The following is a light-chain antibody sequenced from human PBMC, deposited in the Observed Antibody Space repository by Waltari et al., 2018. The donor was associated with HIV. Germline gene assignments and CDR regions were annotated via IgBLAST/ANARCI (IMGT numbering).Light chain of an antibody. V-gene: IGKV4-1*01. CDR1: QSVFSSAGYKNY. CDR3: QQYYSTPMYT. J-gene: IGKJ2*01. CDR2: WAS. Sequence: DIVMTQSPDSLAVSLGERATIHCKSSQSVFSSAGYKNYLAWYQQKPGQPPKWLIYWASTRESGLPDRFSGSGSGTDFTHTSSSLQAEDVAVYSCQQYYSTPMYTFGQGTKLEIK.